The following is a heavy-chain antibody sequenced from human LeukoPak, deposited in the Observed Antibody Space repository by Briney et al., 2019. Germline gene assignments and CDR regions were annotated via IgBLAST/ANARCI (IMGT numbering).Heavy chain of an antibody. Sequence: PGGSLRLSCVVSGFTFSSYEMNWVPQAPGKGLEWLSHLSSSGSSIQYADSVKGRFTISRDNAKNSLYLQMNSLRAEDTAVYYCARTRDGPFDYWGQGTLVTVSS. V-gene: IGHV3-48*03. CDR3: ARTRDGPFDY. CDR2: LSSSGSSI. CDR1: GFTFSSYE. J-gene: IGHJ4*02. D-gene: IGHD5-24*01.